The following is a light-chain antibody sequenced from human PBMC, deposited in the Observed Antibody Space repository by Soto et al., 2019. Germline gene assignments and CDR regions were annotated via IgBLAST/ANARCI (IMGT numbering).Light chain of an antibody. J-gene: IGKJ1*01. CDR1: QSVSSR. CDR2: GAS. Sequence: EIVMTQSPSTLSASVGERATLSCRASQSVSSRLAWYQQKPGKAPKLLIYGASTMNTGIPARFSGSGSGTDFTLTISSLQSEDFAIYYCQQYNNWPYSFGPGTKLEIK. V-gene: IGKV3-15*01. CDR3: QQYNNWPYS.